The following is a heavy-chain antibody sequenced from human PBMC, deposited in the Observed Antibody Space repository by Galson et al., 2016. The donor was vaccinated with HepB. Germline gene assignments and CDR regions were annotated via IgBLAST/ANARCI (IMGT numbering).Heavy chain of an antibody. Sequence: SLRLSCAASGFNFADHSMSWFRQTPGTGLEWLGFIRSQTYGGTTEHAASVKGRFTISRDDSNSIAYLQMNSLKTEDTGVYYCTRDWGGDVATRFDYWGQGTLVTVSS. CDR3: TRDWGGDVATRFDY. D-gene: IGHD2-21*02. J-gene: IGHJ4*02. V-gene: IGHV3-49*03. CDR2: IRSQTYGGTT. CDR1: GFNFADHS.